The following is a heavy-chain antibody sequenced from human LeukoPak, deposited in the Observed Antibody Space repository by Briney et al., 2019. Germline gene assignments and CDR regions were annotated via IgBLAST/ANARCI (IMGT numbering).Heavy chain of an antibody. CDR1: GFTFSSYA. CDR3: AKDPGIAAAGRTFDY. Sequence: PGGSLRLSCAASGFTFSSYAMSWVRQAPGKGLEWVSAIGGSGGSTYYADSVKGRFTISRDNSKNTLYLQMNSLRAEDTAVYYCAKDPGIAAAGRTFDYWGQGTLVTVSS. J-gene: IGHJ4*02. V-gene: IGHV3-23*01. CDR2: IGGSGGST. D-gene: IGHD6-13*01.